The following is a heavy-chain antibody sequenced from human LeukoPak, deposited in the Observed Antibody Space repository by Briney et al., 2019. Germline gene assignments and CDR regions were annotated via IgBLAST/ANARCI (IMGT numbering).Heavy chain of an antibody. CDR2: IKQDGSEK. D-gene: IGHD1-26*01. CDR1: GFTFSSYW. Sequence: GGSLRLSCAASGFTFSSYWMSWVRQAPGKGLEWVANIKQDGSEKYYVDSVKGRFTISRDNAKNSLYLQMNSLRAEDTAVYYCARDQGGSYAWVDYWGQGTLVTVSS. J-gene: IGHJ4*02. V-gene: IGHV3-7*01. CDR3: ARDQGGSYAWVDY.